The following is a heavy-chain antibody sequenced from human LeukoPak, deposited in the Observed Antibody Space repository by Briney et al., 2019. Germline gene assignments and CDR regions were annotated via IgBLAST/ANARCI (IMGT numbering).Heavy chain of an antibody. CDR2: IYTSGSA. Sequence: KPSETLSLTCTVSGGSICSYYWSWIRQPAGKGLEWIGRIYTSGSANYNPSLKSRVTMSVDTSKNQISLKVNSVTAADTAVYYCARESYSSSYLFDFWGQGTLVTVSS. V-gene: IGHV4-4*07. CDR3: ARESYSSSYLFDF. J-gene: IGHJ4*02. CDR1: GGSICSYY. D-gene: IGHD6-6*01.